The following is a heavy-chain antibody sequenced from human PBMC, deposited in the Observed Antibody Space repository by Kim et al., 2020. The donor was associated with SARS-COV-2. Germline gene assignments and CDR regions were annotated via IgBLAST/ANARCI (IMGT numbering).Heavy chain of an antibody. CDR3: ARHFSTHEYGAYPCWFDP. CDR1: GGSITSYY. V-gene: IGHV4-59*08. CDR2: IYYSGST. D-gene: IGHD4-17*01. J-gene: IGHJ5*02. Sequence: SETLSLTCTVSGGSITSYYWSWIRQPPGKGLEWIGYIYYSGSTYYNPSLKSRVTISVDTSKNQFSLKLSSVTAADTAVYYCARHFSTHEYGAYPCWFDPWGQGTLVTVSS.